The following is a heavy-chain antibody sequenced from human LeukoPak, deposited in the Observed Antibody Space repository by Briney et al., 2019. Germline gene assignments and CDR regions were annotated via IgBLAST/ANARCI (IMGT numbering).Heavy chain of an antibody. CDR2: IYHRGST. V-gene: IGHV4-4*02. J-gene: IGHJ4*02. CDR1: GDSITTXNW. CDR3: ATSRDGYNHFDY. Sequence: SETLSLTCAVSGDSITTXNWWNWVRQPPGKGLEWIGKIYHRGSTNYNPSLKSRVTMSVDKSKNQFSLNLTSVTAADTAVYYCATSRDGYNHFDYWGQGILVTVSS. D-gene: IGHD5-24*01.